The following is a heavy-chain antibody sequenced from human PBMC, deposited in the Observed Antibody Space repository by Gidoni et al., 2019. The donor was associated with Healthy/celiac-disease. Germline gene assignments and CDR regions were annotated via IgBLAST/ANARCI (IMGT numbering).Heavy chain of an antibody. CDR1: GFTFDDYA. V-gene: IGHV3-9*01. CDR2: ISWNSGSI. D-gene: IGHD4-17*01. Sequence: EVQLVESGGGLVQPGRSLRLSCAASGFTFDDYAMHWRRQARGKGLEWVSGISWNSGSIGYADSVKGRFTISRDNAKNSLYLQMNSLRAEDTALYYCAKDIYRVTIGRQLQQDYYGMDVWGQGTTVTVSS. CDR3: AKDIYRVTIGRQLQQDYYGMDV. J-gene: IGHJ6*02.